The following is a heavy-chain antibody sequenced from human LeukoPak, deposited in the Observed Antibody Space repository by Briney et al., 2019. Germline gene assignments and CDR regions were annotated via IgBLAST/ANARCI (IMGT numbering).Heavy chain of an antibody. CDR2: IKQDGSQK. CDR3: ASGNDFDY. CDR1: GFTFSNSW. D-gene: IGHD1-1*01. V-gene: IGHV3-7*03. J-gene: IGHJ4*02. Sequence: PGGSLRLSCAASGFTFSNSWMSWVRQAPGKGLEWVASIKQDGSQKYYLDSVKGRFTISRDNAKSSLSLQMNSLRVEDTAVYYCASGNDFDYWGQGTLVTVSS.